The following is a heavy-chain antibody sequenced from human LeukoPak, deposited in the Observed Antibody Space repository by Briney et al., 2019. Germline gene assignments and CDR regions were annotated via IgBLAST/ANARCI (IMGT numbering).Heavy chain of an antibody. Sequence: ASVKVSCKASGYTFTSYGISWVRQAPGQGLEWMGWISAYNGNTNYAQKLQGRVTMTTDTSTSTAYMELRSLRSEDTAVYYCALGYCTNGVCYGDYYFDYWGQGTLVTVSS. CDR2: ISAYNGNT. CDR3: ALGYCTNGVCYGDYYFDY. D-gene: IGHD2-8*01. J-gene: IGHJ4*02. CDR1: GYTFTSYG. V-gene: IGHV1-18*01.